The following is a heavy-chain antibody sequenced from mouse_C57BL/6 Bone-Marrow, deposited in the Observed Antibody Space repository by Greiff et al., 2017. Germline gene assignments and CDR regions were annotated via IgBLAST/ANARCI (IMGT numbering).Heavy chain of an antibody. CDR3: ARGPTAQATSYAMDY. V-gene: IGHV1-81*01. CDR2: IYPRSGNT. J-gene: IGHJ4*01. Sequence: LEESGAELARPGASVKLSCKASGYTFTSYGISWVKQRTGPGLEWIGEIYPRSGNTYYNEKFKGKAPLTADKSSSTAYMELRSLTSEDSAVYFCARGPTAQATSYAMDYWGQGTSVTVSS. CDR1: GYTFTSYG. D-gene: IGHD3-2*02.